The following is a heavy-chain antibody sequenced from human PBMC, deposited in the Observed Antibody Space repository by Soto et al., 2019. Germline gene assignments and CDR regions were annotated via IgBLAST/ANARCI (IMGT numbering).Heavy chain of an antibody. V-gene: IGHV4-34*01. J-gene: IGHJ4*02. CDR2: INHSGST. Sequence: SETLSLTCAVYGGSFSGYYWGWIRQPPGKGLEWIGEINHSGSTNYNLSLKSRVTISVDTSKNQFSLKLSSVTAADTAVYYCARAWTGYYGSGAYYFDHWGQGTLVTVS. CDR1: GGSFSGYY. CDR3: ARAWTGYYGSGAYYFDH. D-gene: IGHD3-10*01.